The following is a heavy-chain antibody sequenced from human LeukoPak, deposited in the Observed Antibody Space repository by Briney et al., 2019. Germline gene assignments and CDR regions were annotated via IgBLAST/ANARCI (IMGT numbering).Heavy chain of an antibody. CDR2: ISGSDNTR. D-gene: IGHD6-13*01. CDR3: ARRAAAGHLDGFDI. V-gene: IGHV3-48*04. J-gene: IGHJ3*02. Sequence: PGGSLRLSCAASGFTFSSYNMNWVRQAPGRGLEWVSYISGSDNTRSYADSVKGRFTISRDNAKSSLSLQMNSLRAEDTAVYYCARRAAAGHLDGFDIWGQGTLITVSS. CDR1: GFTFSSYN.